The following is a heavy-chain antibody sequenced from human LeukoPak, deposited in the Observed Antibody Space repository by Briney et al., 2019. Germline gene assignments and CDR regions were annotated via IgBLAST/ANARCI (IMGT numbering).Heavy chain of an antibody. V-gene: IGHV4-59*01. Sequence: SETLSLTCTVSGDSIGSSYWSWIRQPPGKGLEWIGCNYYIGSTNYNPSLKSRLTISEDLSKNQFSRKLRSLTAADTAVYYCARVPRGVWGSYRYSYYMDVWGEGTTVTVSS. D-gene: IGHD3-16*02. CDR3: ARVPRGVWGSYRYSYYMDV. CDR1: GDSIGSSY. J-gene: IGHJ6*03. CDR2: NYYIGST.